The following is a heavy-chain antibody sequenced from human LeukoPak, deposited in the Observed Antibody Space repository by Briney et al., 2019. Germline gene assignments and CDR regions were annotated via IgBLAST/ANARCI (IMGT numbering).Heavy chain of an antibody. V-gene: IGHV4-59*01. CDR3: ARGRSSMVRGYYYYYMDV. D-gene: IGHD3-10*01. J-gene: IGHJ6*03. CDR2: IYYSGST. CDR1: GGSISSYY. Sequence: NPSETLSLTRTVSGGSISSYYWSWIRQPPGKGLEWIGYIYYSGSTNYNPSLKSRVTISVDTSKNQSSLKLSSVTAADTAVYYCARGRSSMVRGYYYYYMDVWGKGTTVTISS.